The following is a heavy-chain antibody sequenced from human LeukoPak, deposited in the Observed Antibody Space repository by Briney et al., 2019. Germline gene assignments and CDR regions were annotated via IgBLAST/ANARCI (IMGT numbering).Heavy chain of an antibody. V-gene: IGHV3-30*18. CDR1: GFTFSSYG. CDR3: AKGVSRGVDPTGLEY. J-gene: IGHJ4*02. CDR2: ISYDGSDK. Sequence: GGSLRLSCVASGFTFSSYGMHWVRQAPGKGPEGVAVISYDGSDKYYANFVKGRFTISRDNSKNTLFLQTNSMRPEDTAVYYCAKGVSRGVDPTGLEYWGQGTLVTVSS. D-gene: IGHD1-1*01.